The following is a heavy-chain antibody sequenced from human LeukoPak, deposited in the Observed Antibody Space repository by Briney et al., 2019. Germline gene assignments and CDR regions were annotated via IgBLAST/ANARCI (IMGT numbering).Heavy chain of an antibody. CDR3: AREGDFGQQLDYYCGMDV. CDR1: GFTFSSYA. J-gene: IGHJ6*02. V-gene: IGHV3-33*01. Sequence: GGSLRLSCAAAGFTFSSYAMHWVRQAPGKGLEWVAVIWYDGSKKDYVDSVKGRFTISRDNSKNTLYLQMNSLRAEDTAVYYCAREGDFGQQLDYYCGMDVWGQGTTVTVSS. D-gene: IGHD6-13*01. CDR2: IWYDGSKK.